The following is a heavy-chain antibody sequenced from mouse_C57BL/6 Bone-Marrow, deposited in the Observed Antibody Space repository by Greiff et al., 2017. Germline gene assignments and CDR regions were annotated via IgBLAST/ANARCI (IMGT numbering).Heavy chain of an antibody. CDR2: IWWDDDK. CDR1: GFSLSTFGMG. CDR3: ARIAPYYYGSSYWYFDV. J-gene: IGHJ1*03. Sequence: ESGPGILQPSQTLSLTCSFSGFSLSTFGMGVGWIRQPSGKGLEWLAHIWWDDDKYYNPALKSRLTLSKDTSKNQVFLKIANVDTADTATYYCARIAPYYYGSSYWYFDVWGTGTTVTVSS. V-gene: IGHV8-8*01. D-gene: IGHD1-1*01.